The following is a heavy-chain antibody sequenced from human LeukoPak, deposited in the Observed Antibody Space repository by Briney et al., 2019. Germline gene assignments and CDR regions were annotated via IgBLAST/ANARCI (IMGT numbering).Heavy chain of an antibody. CDR3: ARDPAGSGLFDY. J-gene: IGHJ4*02. V-gene: IGHV3-30*04. Sequence: PGGSLRLSCAASGFTFSSYAMHWVRQAPGKGLEWVAVISYDGSNKYYADSVKGRFTISRDNAKNSLYLQMNSLRAEDTAVYYCARDPAGSGLFDYWGQGTLVTVSS. CDR2: ISYDGSNK. CDR1: GFTFSSYA. D-gene: IGHD3-10*01.